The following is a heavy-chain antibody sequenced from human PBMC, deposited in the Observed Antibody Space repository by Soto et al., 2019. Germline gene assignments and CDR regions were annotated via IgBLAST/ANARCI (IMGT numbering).Heavy chain of an antibody. CDR3: ARDNPPITCSGGSCPKPGLDP. Sequence: QVQLVQSGAEVKKPGASVKVSCKASGYTFTSYYMHWVRQAPGQGLEWMGIINPSGGSTSYAQKFQGRVTMTRDTSTSTVYMELSSLRSEDTAVYYCARDNPPITCSGGSCPKPGLDPWGQGTLVTVSS. CDR1: GYTFTSYY. D-gene: IGHD2-15*01. J-gene: IGHJ5*02. V-gene: IGHV1-46*01. CDR2: INPSGGST.